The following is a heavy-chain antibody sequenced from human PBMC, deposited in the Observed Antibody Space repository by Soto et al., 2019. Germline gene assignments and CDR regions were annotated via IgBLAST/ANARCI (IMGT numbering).Heavy chain of an antibody. J-gene: IGHJ3*02. CDR3: ARGRIAVALDAFDI. V-gene: IGHV3-7*03. Sequence: LRLSCAASGFTFSSYWMSWVRQAPGKGLEWVANIKQDGSEKYYVDSVKGRFTISRDNAKNSLYLQMNSLRAEDTAVYYCARGRIAVALDAFDIWGQGTMVTVSS. D-gene: IGHD6-19*01. CDR1: GFTFSSYW. CDR2: IKQDGSEK.